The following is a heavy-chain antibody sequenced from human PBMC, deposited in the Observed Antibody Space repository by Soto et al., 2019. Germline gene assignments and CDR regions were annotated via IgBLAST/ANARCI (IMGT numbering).Heavy chain of an antibody. V-gene: IGHV4-34*01. CDR3: ARGGIIMVRGRHWFDP. Sequence: QVQLQQWGAGLLKPSETLSLICAVYGGSFSGYYWSWIRQPPGKGLEWIGEINHSGSTNYNPSLKIRVPIAVDPSNKQFSLKLSSVTAADTAVYYCARGGIIMVRGRHWFDPWGQGTLVTVSS. D-gene: IGHD3-10*01. CDR2: INHSGST. J-gene: IGHJ5*02. CDR1: GGSFSGYY.